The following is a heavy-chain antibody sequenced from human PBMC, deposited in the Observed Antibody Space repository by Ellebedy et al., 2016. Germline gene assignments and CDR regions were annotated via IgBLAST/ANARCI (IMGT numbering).Heavy chain of an antibody. CDR3: ARGTGHFDY. CDR1: GFTFSSSW. Sequence: GGSLRLXCAASGFTFSSSWMHWVCQAPEKGQEWVADIKCDGSEKYYVDSVKGRLTISRDNAKNSLYLQVNSLRVEDTAVYFCARGTGHFDYWGQGTLVTVSS. CDR2: IKCDGSEK. V-gene: IGHV3-52*01. J-gene: IGHJ4*02.